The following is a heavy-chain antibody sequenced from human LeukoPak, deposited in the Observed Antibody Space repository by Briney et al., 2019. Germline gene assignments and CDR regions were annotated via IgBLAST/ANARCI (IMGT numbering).Heavy chain of an antibody. J-gene: IGHJ6*02. Sequence: PGGSLRLSCAASGFSFDDYAMHWVRQAPGKGLEWVSGISWNSGSIGYADSVKGRFTISRDNAKNSLYLQMNSLRAEDTALYYCAKGSSWSYYYYGMDVWGQGTTVTVSS. CDR2: ISWNSGSI. CDR3: AKGSSWSYYYYGMDV. D-gene: IGHD6-13*01. CDR1: GFSFDDYA. V-gene: IGHV3-9*01.